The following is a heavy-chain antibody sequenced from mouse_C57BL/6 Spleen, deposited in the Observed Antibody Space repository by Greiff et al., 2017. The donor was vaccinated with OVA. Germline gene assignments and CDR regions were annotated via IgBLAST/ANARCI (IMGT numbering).Heavy chain of an antibody. Sequence: QVQLQQSGAELVRPGASVKLSCKASGYTFTDYYINWVKQRPGQGLEWIARIYPGSGNTYYNEKFKGKATLTAEKSSSTAYMQLSSLTSEDSAVYFCARDYSNFCMDDWGQGTSVTVSS. CDR3: ARDYSNFCMDD. D-gene: IGHD2-5*01. CDR1: GYTFTDYY. CDR2: IYPGSGNT. V-gene: IGHV1-76*01. J-gene: IGHJ4*01.